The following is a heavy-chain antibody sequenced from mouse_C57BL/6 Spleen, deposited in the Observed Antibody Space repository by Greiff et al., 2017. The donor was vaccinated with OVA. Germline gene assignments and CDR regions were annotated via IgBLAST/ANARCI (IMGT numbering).Heavy chain of an antibody. CDR2: IYPGDGDT. Sequence: VKVVESGPELVKPGASVKISCKASGYAFSSSWMNWVKQRPGQGLEWIGRIYPGDGDTNYNGKFKGKATLTADKSSSTAYMQLSSLTSEDSAVYFCARDTALYFDVWGTGTTVTVSS. V-gene: IGHV1-82*01. D-gene: IGHD1-2*01. CDR1: GYAFSSSW. J-gene: IGHJ1*03. CDR3: ARDTALYFDV.